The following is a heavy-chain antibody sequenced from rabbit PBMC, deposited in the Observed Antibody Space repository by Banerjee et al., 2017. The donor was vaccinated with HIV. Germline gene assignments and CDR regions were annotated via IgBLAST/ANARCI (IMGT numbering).Heavy chain of an antibody. CDR2: INSNTGNT. Sequence: QSLEESGGDLVKPGASLTLTCTASGFTLSSGWMCWVRQAPGKGLEWIACINSNTGNTVYASWAKGPFTISKTSSTTVTLQMTSLTAADTATYFCARDLAGVIGWNFNLWGPGTLVTVS. V-gene: IGHV1S40*01. D-gene: IGHD4-1*01. CDR3: ARDLAGVIGWNFNL. CDR1: GFTLSSGW. J-gene: IGHJ4*01.